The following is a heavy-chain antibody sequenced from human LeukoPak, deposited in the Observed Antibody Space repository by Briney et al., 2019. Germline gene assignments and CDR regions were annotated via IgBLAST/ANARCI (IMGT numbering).Heavy chain of an antibody. D-gene: IGHD5-18*01. J-gene: IGHJ4*02. V-gene: IGHV4-59*01. CDR1: GGSISSYY. CDR2: IYYSGST. Sequence: SETLSLTCTVSGGSISSYYWSWIRQPTGKGLEWIGYIYYSGSTNYNPSLKSRVTISVDTSKNQFSLKLSSVTAADTAVYYCARVRWVTAMVTGPYFDYWGQGTLVTVSS. CDR3: ARVRWVTAMVTGPYFDY.